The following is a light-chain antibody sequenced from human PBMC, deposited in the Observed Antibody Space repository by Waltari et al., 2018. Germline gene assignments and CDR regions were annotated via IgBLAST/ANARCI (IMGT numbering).Light chain of an antibody. CDR3: QQYYRTPQT. Sequence: DIVMTQSPDSLAVSLGERATINCKSSQSVLYSSNNKNYLAWYQQKPGQPPKLLIYWASTRESGVPHRFSGSGSRTDFTLTISILQAEDVAVYYCQQYYRTPQTFGQGTKVEIK. V-gene: IGKV4-1*01. CDR1: QSVLYSSNNKNY. CDR2: WAS. J-gene: IGKJ1*01.